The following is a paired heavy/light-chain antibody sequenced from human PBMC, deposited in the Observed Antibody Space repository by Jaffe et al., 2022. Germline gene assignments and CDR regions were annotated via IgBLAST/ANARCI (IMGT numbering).Heavy chain of an antibody. V-gene: IGHV4-61*02. CDR2: ISGSGST. CDR1: GDSISSGNFF. D-gene: IGHD3-3*01. J-gene: IGHJ4*02. CDR3: ARGRSGNTILDS. Sequence: QVQLQESGPGLVKPSQTLSLTCTVSGDSISSGNFFWSWIRQPAGKGLEWIGRISGSGSTDYTHSLRSRVTISFDTSKNHFSLTLTSVTAADTAVYSCARGRSGNTILDSWGQGTLVTVSS.
Light chain of an antibody. J-gene: IGKJ1*01. CDR1: QSLSQH. CDR3: QQHHSSPPT. CDR2: WAS. Sequence: DIVMTQSPDSLAVSLGERATINCKSSQSLSQHLVWYQQKPGQPPKLLIYWASTRESGVPDRFSGSGSGTDFTLTISSLQAEDVAIYYCQQHHSSPPTFGQGTKVEIK. V-gene: IGKV4-1*01.